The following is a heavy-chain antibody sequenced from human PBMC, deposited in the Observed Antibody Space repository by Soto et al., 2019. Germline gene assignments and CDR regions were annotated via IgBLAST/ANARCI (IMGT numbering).Heavy chain of an antibody. CDR1: GGSMKSFF. CDR3: ARESEVGGNFDY. Sequence: PSETLSLTCTVSGGSMKSFFWSWIRQPPGKGLEWIGYIPNSGGPTYTPSLKSRVTIAIDTSRNQFSLRLSSVTAADTAVYYCARESEVGGNFDYWGQGTLVTVSS. V-gene: IGHV4-59*01. CDR2: IPNSGGP. J-gene: IGHJ4*02. D-gene: IGHD2-15*01.